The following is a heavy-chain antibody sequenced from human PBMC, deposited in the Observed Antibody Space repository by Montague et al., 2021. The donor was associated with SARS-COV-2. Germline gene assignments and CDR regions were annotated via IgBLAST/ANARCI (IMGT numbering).Heavy chain of an antibody. V-gene: IGHV4-61*02. CDR1: GGSISTGSYY. CDR3: ARPLVRGVPKAFDI. CDR2: IYTSGST. D-gene: IGHD3-10*01. Sequence: TLSLTCTVSGGSISTGSYYWSRIRRPAGKGLEWIGRIYTSGSTNYNPSLESRVTISVDPSKNQFSLNLTSVTAADTAVYYCARPLVRGVPKAFDIWGQGALVIVSS. J-gene: IGHJ3*02.